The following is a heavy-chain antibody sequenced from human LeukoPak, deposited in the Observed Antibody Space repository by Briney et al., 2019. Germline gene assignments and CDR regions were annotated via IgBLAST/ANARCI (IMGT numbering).Heavy chain of an antibody. D-gene: IGHD6-6*01. CDR1: GFTVSSNY. CDR2: IYSGGST. J-gene: IGHJ6*03. V-gene: IGHV3-66*02. Sequence: GGSLRLSCAASGFTVSSNYMSWVRQAPGKGLEWVSVIYSGGSTYYADSVKGRFTISRDNSKNTLYLQMNSLRAEDTAVYYCAGDSSSSYYYYYMDVWGKGTTVTVSS. CDR3: AGDSSSSYYYYYMDV.